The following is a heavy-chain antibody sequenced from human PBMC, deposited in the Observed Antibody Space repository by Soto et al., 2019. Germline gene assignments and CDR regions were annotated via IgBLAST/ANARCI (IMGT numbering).Heavy chain of an antibody. Sequence: GASVKVSCKASGYTFTSYAMHWVRQAPGQRLEWMGWINAGNGNTKYSQKFQGRVTITRDTSASTAYMELSSLRSEDTAVYYCARTRITMVREVNKGFTYYFDYCGQGTLVTVSS. CDR3: ARTRITMVREVNKGFTYYFDY. J-gene: IGHJ4*02. CDR1: GYTFTSYA. CDR2: INAGNGNT. V-gene: IGHV1-3*01. D-gene: IGHD3-10*01.